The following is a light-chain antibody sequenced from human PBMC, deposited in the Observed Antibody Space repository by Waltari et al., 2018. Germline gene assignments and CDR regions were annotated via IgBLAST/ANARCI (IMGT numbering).Light chain of an antibody. Sequence: QSALTQPASVSGSLGQSITISCTGTSDDIGAYNYVSWYQHHPGRAPKLIISDVNKRPSGLSSRFSASKSGITASLTISGLQAEDEADYYCCSFTSSTTWVFGGGTTLTVL. CDR1: SDDIGAYNY. CDR2: DVN. CDR3: CSFTSSTTWV. V-gene: IGLV2-14*03. J-gene: IGLJ3*02.